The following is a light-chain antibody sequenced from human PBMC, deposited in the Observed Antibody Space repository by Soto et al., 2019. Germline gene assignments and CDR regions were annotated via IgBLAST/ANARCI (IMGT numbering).Light chain of an antibody. V-gene: IGLV2-18*02. J-gene: IGLJ1*01. CDR3: SSYTSSNNYV. Sequence: QSVLTQPPSVSGSPGQSVTISCTGTSSDVGSYNRVSWYQQPLGTAPKLMIYEVSNRPSGVPDRFSGSKSGNTASLTISGLQAEGEADYYCSSYTSSNNYVFGTGTKLTVL. CDR1: SSDVGSYNR. CDR2: EVS.